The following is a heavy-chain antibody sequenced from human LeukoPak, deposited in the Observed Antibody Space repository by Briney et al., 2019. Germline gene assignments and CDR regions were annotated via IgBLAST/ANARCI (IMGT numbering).Heavy chain of an antibody. CDR1: GFTFNSYG. V-gene: IGHV3-33*01. J-gene: IGHJ6*02. Sequence: GGSLRLSCAASGFTFNSYGMHWVRRAPGKGLEWVAVIWYDGSNKYYADSVKGRFTISRDNSKNTLYLQMNSLRAEDTAVYYCAREIAVAGTSRGMDVWGQGTTVTVSS. CDR2: IWYDGSNK. D-gene: IGHD6-19*01. CDR3: AREIAVAGTSRGMDV.